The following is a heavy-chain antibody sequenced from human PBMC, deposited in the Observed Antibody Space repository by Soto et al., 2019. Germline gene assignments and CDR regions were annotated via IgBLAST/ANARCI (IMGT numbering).Heavy chain of an antibody. CDR1: GFTFSSYS. Sequence: EVQLVESGGGLVQPGGSLRLSCAASGFTFSSYSMNWVRQAPGKGLEWVSYISSSSSTIYYADSVKGRFTIYRDNAKNSMYLQMNSLRDEDTPVYYCARDGIAVAGTRLRVDYYGMDVWGQGTTVTVSS. CDR3: ARDGIAVAGTRLRVDYYGMDV. CDR2: ISSSSSTI. J-gene: IGHJ6*02. D-gene: IGHD6-19*01. V-gene: IGHV3-48*02.